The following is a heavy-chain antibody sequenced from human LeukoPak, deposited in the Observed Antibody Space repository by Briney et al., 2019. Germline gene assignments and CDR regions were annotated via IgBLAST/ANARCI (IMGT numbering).Heavy chain of an antibody. Sequence: GGSLRLSCAASGFTFSSYYMTWVRQAPGKGLEWVANIKQDGSEKYYEDSVKGRFTIPRDNAKKSLYLQMNSLRAKDTPMYYCARNPLAQLDYWGQGTLATVSS. CDR1: GFTFSSYY. V-gene: IGHV3-7*01. CDR3: ARNPLAQLDY. D-gene: IGHD6-6*01. J-gene: IGHJ4*02. CDR2: IKQDGSEK.